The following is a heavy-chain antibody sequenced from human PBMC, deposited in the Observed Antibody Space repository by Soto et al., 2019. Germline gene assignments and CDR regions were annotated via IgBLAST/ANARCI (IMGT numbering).Heavy chain of an antibody. CDR3: AKGYREYSSSWFDY. CDR2: MSGSGGST. V-gene: IGHV3-23*01. D-gene: IGHD6-13*01. CDR1: GFTFSRNA. Sequence: PGGSLRLSGAASGFTFSRNAMSWVRQAPGKGLEWVSVMSGSGGSTYYADSVTGRFTISRDNSKNTLYLQMNSLRAEDTAVYYCAKGYREYSSSWFDYWGQGTLVTVSS. J-gene: IGHJ4*02.